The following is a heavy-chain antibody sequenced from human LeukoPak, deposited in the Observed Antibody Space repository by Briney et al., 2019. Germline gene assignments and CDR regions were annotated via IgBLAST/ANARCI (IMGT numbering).Heavy chain of an antibody. V-gene: IGHV3-66*02. J-gene: IGHJ4*02. D-gene: IGHD2/OR15-2a*01. CDR1: GFTVSSNY. CDR2: IYSAGST. CDR3: ARDPGGPLSRQFHY. Sequence: GGSLRLSCAASGFTVSSNYLSWVRQAPGKGLEWVSVIYSAGSTYYADSVKGRFTISRDNSKNTLYLQMNSLRAEDTAVYYCARDPGGPLSRQFHYWGQGTLVTVSS.